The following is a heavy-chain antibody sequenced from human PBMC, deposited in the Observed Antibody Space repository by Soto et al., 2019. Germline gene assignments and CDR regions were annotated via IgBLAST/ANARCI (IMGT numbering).Heavy chain of an antibody. D-gene: IGHD5-18*01. Sequence: EVQLLESGGGLVQPGGSLRLSCAASGFTFSSYAMNWVRQAPGKGLEWVSAISGSGGSTYYADSVKGRFTISRDNSKKTLYLQMNSLRAEDTAVYSCARVTLAFDYWGQGTLVTVSS. CDR2: ISGSGGST. V-gene: IGHV3-23*01. CDR1: GFTFSSYA. CDR3: ARVTLAFDY. J-gene: IGHJ4*02.